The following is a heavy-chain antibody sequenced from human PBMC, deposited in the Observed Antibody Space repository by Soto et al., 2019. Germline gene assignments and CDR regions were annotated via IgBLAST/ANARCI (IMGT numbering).Heavy chain of an antibody. Sequence: PSETLSLTCTVSGGSISSGGYYWSWIRQHPGKGLEWIGYIYYSGSTYYNPSLKSRVTISVDTSKNQFSLKLSSVTAADTAVYYCARGAMVRGVINYYFDYWGQGTLVTVSS. V-gene: IGHV4-31*03. D-gene: IGHD3-10*01. CDR3: ARGAMVRGVINYYFDY. CDR2: IYYSGST. J-gene: IGHJ4*02. CDR1: GGSISSGGYY.